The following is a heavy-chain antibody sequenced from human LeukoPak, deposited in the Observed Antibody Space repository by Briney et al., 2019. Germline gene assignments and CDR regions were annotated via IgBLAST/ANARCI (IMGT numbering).Heavy chain of an antibody. J-gene: IGHJ4*02. CDR3: ARRTDRSFWYLGY. Sequence: GESLKISCKGSGYSFTNYWIGWVRQMPGKGLEWMGIIYPGDSDTRYSPSFQGQVTISADKSISTAYLQWSSLKASDTAIYYCARRTDRSFWYLGYWGQGTLVTVSS. V-gene: IGHV5-51*01. CDR1: GYSFTNYW. CDR2: IYPGDSDT.